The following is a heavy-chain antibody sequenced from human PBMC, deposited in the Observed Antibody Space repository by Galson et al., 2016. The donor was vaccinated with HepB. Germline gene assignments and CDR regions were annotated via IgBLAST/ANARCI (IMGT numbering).Heavy chain of an antibody. V-gene: IGHV3-9*01. CDR2: LSWNSFTI. CDR1: GFTFEDYA. CDR3: ARDAFGTVTDSFDGFDI. D-gene: IGHD2-21*02. J-gene: IGHJ3*02. Sequence: SLRLSCAASGFTFEDYAMHWVRQIPGKGLEWVSGLSWNSFTIDYADSVKSRVSIHADTSKNQFSLQLNFVTPDDTAVYYCARDAFGTVTDSFDGFDIWGHGTLVTVSS.